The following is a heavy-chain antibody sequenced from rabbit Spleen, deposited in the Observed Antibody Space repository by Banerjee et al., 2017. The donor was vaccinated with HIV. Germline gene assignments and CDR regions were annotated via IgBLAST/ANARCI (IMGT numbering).Heavy chain of an antibody. D-gene: IGHD8-1*01. Sequence: QEQLVESGGGLVQPEGSLTLTCTASGFSFSSSYDMCWVRQAPGKGLEWIGCIYTANGNTHYASWAKGRFTISKTSSTTVTLQMTSLTAADTATYFCARDSASSFSSYGMDLWGPGTLVTVS. V-gene: IGHV1S45*01. J-gene: IGHJ6*01. CDR2: IYTANGNT. CDR3: ARDSASSFSSYGMDL. CDR1: GFSFSSSYD.